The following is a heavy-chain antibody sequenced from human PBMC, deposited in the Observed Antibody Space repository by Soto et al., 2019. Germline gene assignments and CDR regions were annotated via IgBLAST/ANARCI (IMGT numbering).Heavy chain of an antibody. CDR3: AKTPGHSSSWYAVDY. V-gene: IGHV3-30*18. CDR1: GFTFSSYG. J-gene: IGHJ4*02. Sequence: QVQLVESGGGVVQPGRSLRLSCAASGFTFSSYGMHWVRQAPGKGLEWVAVISHDGSNKYYADSVKGRFTITRDNSKNTLYLQMNSLRAEDRAVYYCAKTPGHSSSWYAVDYWGQGTLVTVSS. CDR2: ISHDGSNK. D-gene: IGHD6-13*01.